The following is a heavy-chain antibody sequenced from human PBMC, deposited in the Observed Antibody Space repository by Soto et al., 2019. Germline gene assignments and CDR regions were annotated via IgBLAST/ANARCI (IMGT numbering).Heavy chain of an antibody. CDR2: INPNSGHT. J-gene: IGHJ4*02. V-gene: IGHV1-2*04. CDR3: ARVNRRSILWSSYEFDY. Sequence: QVQLVQSGAEVKKPGASVKVSCKASGYTFTGYYMHWVRQAPGQGLEWMGWINPNSGHTNYAQKFHGWITMNRDTTIRTAYMEMSRLRSDDTAVYYCARVNRRSILWSSYEFDYWGQGTLVTVSS. CDR1: GYTFTGYY. D-gene: IGHD3-3*01.